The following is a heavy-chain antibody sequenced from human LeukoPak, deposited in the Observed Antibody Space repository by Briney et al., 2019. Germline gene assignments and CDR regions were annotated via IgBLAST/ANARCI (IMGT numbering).Heavy chain of an antibody. Sequence: GGSLRLSCAASGFTFSSYAMSWVRQAPGKGLEWVSAISGSGGSTYYADSVKGRFTISRDNSKNTLYLQMNSLRAEDTAVYYCANRRAPGGRDYYALDYWGQGTLVTVSS. D-gene: IGHD3-22*01. CDR3: ANRRAPGGRDYYALDY. CDR2: ISGSGGST. CDR1: GFTFSSYA. V-gene: IGHV3-23*01. J-gene: IGHJ4*02.